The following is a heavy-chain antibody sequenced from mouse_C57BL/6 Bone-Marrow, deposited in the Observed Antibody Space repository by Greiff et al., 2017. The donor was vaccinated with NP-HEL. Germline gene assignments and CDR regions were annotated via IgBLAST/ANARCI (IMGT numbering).Heavy chain of an antibody. CDR2: INPSTGGT. D-gene: IGHD1-1*01. CDR1: GYSFTGYY. V-gene: IGHV1-42*01. Sequence: EVQLQQSGPELVKPGASVKISCKASGYSFTGYYMNWVKHSPEKSLEWIGEINPSTGGTTYNQKFKAKATLTVDKSSSTAYMQLKRLTSEDSAVYYGAIKGDYGSGDPYYAMDYWGQGTSVTVSS. CDR3: AIKGDYGSGDPYYAMDY. J-gene: IGHJ4*01.